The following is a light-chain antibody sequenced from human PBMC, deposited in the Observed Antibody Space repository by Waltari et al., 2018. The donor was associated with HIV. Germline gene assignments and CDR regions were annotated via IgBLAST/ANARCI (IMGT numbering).Light chain of an antibody. CDR1: NIGSKS. V-gene: IGLV3-21*02. J-gene: IGLJ3*02. CDR3: HVWAISSDRWV. Sequence: SYVLTQPPSVSVAPGQTARITCGGNNIGSKSVHWYQQKPGQAPVLVVYDDSDRPSGSPERFSGSNSGKTATLTICRVAAGDEADSYCHVWAISSDRWVFGGGTKLTVL. CDR2: DDS.